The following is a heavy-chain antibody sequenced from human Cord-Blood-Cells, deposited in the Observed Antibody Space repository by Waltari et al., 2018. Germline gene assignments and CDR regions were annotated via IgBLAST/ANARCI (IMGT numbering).Heavy chain of an antibody. CDR2: IYYSGST. CDR1: GGSISSYY. V-gene: IGHV4-59*08. Sequence: QVQLQESGPGLVKPSETLSLTCTVSGGSISSYYWSWIRQPPGKGLEWIGYIYYSGSTNYNPSLKSRVTISVDTSKNQFSLKLSSVTAADTAVYYCARSNNWFDPWGHGTLVTVSS. J-gene: IGHJ5*02. CDR3: ARSNNWFDP.